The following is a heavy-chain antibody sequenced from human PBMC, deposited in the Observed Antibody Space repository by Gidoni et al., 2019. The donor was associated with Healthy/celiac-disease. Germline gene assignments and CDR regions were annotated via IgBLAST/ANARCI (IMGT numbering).Heavy chain of an antibody. CDR1: GCSISSSSYY. D-gene: IGHD6-19*01. CDR3: ARDGRVAVAGFDY. V-gene: IGHV4-39*07. CDR2: IYYSGGT. J-gene: IGHJ4*02. Sequence: QLQLQESGPGLVKPSETLSLTCTVSGCSISSSSYYWGWIRQPPGKGLEWIWSIYYSGGTYYNPSLKSRVTISVDTSKNQFSLKLSSVTAADTAVYYCARDGRVAVAGFDYWGQGTLVTVSS.